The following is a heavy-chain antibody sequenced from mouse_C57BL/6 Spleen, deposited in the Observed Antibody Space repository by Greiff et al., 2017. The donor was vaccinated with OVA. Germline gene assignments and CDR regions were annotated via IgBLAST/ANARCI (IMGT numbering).Heavy chain of an antibody. Sequence: QVQLQQPGAELVKPGASVKLSCKASGYTFTSYWMHWVKQRPGQGLEWIGMIHPNSGSTNYNEKFKSKATLTVDKTSITAYMQLSSLTSEDSAVYYCARWFLYFDDWGKGTTLTVSS. D-gene: IGHD2-2*01. CDR1: GYTFTSYW. CDR3: ARWFLYFDD. J-gene: IGHJ2*01. CDR2: IHPNSGST. V-gene: IGHV1-64*01.